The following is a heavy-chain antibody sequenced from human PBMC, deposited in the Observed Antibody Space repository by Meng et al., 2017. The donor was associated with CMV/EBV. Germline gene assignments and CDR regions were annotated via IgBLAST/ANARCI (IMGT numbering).Heavy chain of an antibody. CDR2: INHSGSA. CDR1: GGSFSAYY. CDR3: GTGRGDAWELLGD. Sequence: PETLSLTCAVYGGSFSAYYWSWIRQPPGKGLEWIGEINHSGSANYNSSLKSRVTISVDTSKNHFSLRLSSVTAADTAVYFCGTGRGDAWELLGDWGQGTLVTVSS. V-gene: IGHV4-34*01. D-gene: IGHD1-26*01. J-gene: IGHJ4*02.